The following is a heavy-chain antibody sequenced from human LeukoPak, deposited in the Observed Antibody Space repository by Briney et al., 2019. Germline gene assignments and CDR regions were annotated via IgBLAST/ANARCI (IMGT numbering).Heavy chain of an antibody. CDR1: GFTFSNYW. CDR3: VSQHVSPH. Sequence: GGSLRLSCAASGFTFSNYWRSWVRQAPGKGLEWVANIKEDGSQKDYVDSVKGRFTISRGNAKNSVYLQMNSLRVEDTAVYYCVSQHVSPHWGQGTRVTVSS. J-gene: IGHJ4*02. V-gene: IGHV3-7*02. D-gene: IGHD2-21*01. CDR2: IKEDGSQK.